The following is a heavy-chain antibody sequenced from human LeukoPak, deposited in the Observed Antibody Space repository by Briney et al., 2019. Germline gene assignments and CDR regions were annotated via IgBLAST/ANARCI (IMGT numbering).Heavy chain of an antibody. CDR2: ISGSGGTT. CDR1: GFSFSSYN. D-gene: IGHD3-10*01. J-gene: IGHJ4*02. CDR3: AKGSGGSGSYSKYYFDY. V-gene: IGHV3-23*01. Sequence: GGSLRLSCAASGFSFSSYNMNWVRQTPGKGLEWVSAISGSGGTTYYADSLRGRFTISRDNSKNTVYLQINSLRADDTAVYYCAKGSGGSGSYSKYYFDYWGQGTLVTVSS.